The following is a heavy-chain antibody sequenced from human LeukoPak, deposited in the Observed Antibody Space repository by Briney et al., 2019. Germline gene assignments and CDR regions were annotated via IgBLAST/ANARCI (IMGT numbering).Heavy chain of an antibody. J-gene: IGHJ4*02. D-gene: IGHD6-13*01. CDR3: ARGLGDGYIGY. V-gene: IGHV4-38-2*01. CDR1: GYSISSGYY. CDR2: IYHSGST. Sequence: SETLPLTCAVSGYSISSGYYWGWIRQPPGKGLEWIGSIYHSGSTYYNPSLKSRVTISVDTSKNQFSLKLSSVTAADTAVCYCARGLGDGYIGYWGQGTLVTVSS.